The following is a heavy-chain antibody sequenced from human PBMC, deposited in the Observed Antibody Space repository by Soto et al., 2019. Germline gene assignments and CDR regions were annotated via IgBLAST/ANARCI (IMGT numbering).Heavy chain of an antibody. J-gene: IGHJ4*02. CDR3: APGPYYYDSSGYYFGFDY. D-gene: IGHD3-22*01. CDR2: ISGSGGST. CDR1: GFTFSSYA. V-gene: IGHV3-23*01. Sequence: GGSLRLSCAASGFTFSSYAMSWVRQAPGKGLEWVSAISGSGGSTYYAGSVKGRFTISRDNSKSTLYLQMNSLRAEDTAVYYCAPGPYYYDSSGYYFGFDYWGRGTLVTVSS.